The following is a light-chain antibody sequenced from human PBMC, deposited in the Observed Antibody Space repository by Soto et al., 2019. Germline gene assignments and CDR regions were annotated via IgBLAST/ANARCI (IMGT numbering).Light chain of an antibody. V-gene: IGKV1-9*01. CDR1: QGIDSS. Sequence: ILLTQNTYSLSASVGDRVTITCRASQGIDSSFAWYQQKPGKAPKLLIYAASSLQSGVPSRFSGSGSGTDFTLTIISLQPEDFATYYCQQLHDYPITFGQGTRLEIK. J-gene: IGKJ5*01. CDR3: QQLHDYPIT. CDR2: AAS.